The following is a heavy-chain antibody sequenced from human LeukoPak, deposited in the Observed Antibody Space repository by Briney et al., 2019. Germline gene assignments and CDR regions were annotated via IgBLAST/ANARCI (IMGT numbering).Heavy chain of an antibody. J-gene: IGHJ4*02. CDR1: GGSISSYY. V-gene: IGHV4-34*01. CDR2: INHSGST. D-gene: IGHD3-10*01. CDR3: ARLPPLWFGESFDY. Sequence: SETLSLTCTVSGGSISSYYWSWIRQPPGKGLEWIGEINHSGSTNYNPSLKSRVTISVDTSKNQFSLKLSSVTAADTAVYYCARLPPLWFGESFDYWGQGTLVTVSS.